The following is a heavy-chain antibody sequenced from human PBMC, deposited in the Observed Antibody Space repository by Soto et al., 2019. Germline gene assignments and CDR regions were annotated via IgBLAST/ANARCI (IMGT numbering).Heavy chain of an antibody. CDR1: GGSFSGYY. Sequence: KPSETLSLTCAVYGGSFSGYYWSWIRQPPGKGLEWIGEINHSGSTNYNPSPKSRVTISVDTSENQFSLKLSSVTAADTAVYYCARGTGPPHRYCTSGVCPSCEIWGQGTMVTVSS. CDR3: ARGTGPPHRYCTSGVCPSCEI. J-gene: IGHJ3*02. CDR2: INHSGST. D-gene: IGHD2-8*01. V-gene: IGHV4-34*01.